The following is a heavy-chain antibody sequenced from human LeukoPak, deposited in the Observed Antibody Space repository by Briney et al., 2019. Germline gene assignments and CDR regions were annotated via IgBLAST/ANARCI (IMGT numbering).Heavy chain of an antibody. CDR1: GYTFTGYY. CDR3: ARAGVVAVPGIYEKYFDY. D-gene: IGHD6-19*01. Sequence: ASVKVSCKASGYTFTGYYMHWVRQAPGQGLEWMGWISPNSGGTNYAQKFQGRVTMTRDTSISTAYMDLSRLRSDDTAVYYCARAGVVAVPGIYEKYFDYWGQGTLVTVSS. V-gene: IGHV1-2*02. CDR2: ISPNSGGT. J-gene: IGHJ4*02.